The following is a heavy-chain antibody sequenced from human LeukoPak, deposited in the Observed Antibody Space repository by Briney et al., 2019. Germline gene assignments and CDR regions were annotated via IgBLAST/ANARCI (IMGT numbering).Heavy chain of an antibody. V-gene: IGHV3-72*01. CDR2: IRDKHNSYTT. CDR3: ARARGPTRQDNWFDP. D-gene: IGHD1-1*01. J-gene: IGHJ5*02. CDR1: GFTLSDHY. Sequence: PAGGSLRLSCAASGFTLSDHYMDWVRQAPGKGLEWVGRIRDKHNSYTTEYAAPVKGRFTISRDDSKNLLCLQMNSLKTEDTAVYYCARARGPTRQDNWFDPWGQGTLVTVSS.